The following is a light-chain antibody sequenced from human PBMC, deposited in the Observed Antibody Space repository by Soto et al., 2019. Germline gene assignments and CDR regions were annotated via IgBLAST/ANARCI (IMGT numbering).Light chain of an antibody. V-gene: IGKV1-5*01. CDR1: QSISSW. CDR2: DAS. CDR3: QQYGLYWS. Sequence: DIQMTQSPSTVSASVGDRVTITCRASQSISSWLAWYQQKPGKAPNLLIYDASSLQSGVPSIFSVSGSGTEFTLTISSLQPDDFATYYCQQYGLYWSFGQGTKVDIK. J-gene: IGKJ1*01.